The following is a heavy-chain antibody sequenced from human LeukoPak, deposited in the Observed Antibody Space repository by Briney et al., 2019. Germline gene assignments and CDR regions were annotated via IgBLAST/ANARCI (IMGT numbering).Heavy chain of an antibody. CDR2: ISSSSSYI. D-gene: IGHD6-13*01. CDR3: AADYSSSWSLTFPFDY. J-gene: IGHJ4*02. V-gene: IGHV3-21*04. CDR1: GFTFSSYS. Sequence: GGSLRLSCAASGFTFSSYSMNWVRQAPGKGLEWVSSISSSSSYIYYADSVKGRFTISRDNAKNSLYLQMNSLRAEDTAVYYCAADYSSSWSLTFPFDYWGQGTLVTVSS.